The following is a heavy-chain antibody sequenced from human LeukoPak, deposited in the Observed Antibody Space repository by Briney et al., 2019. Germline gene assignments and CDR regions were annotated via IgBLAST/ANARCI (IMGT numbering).Heavy chain of an antibody. CDR2: IKQDGSEK. Sequence: GGSLRLSCAASEFTFSSYWMTWVRQAPGKGLEWVANIKQDGSEKYYVDSVKGRFTISRDNAKNSLYLQMNSLGAEDTAVYYCARANYGMDVWGQGTTVTVSS. V-gene: IGHV3-7*03. J-gene: IGHJ6*02. CDR1: EFTFSSYW. CDR3: ARANYGMDV.